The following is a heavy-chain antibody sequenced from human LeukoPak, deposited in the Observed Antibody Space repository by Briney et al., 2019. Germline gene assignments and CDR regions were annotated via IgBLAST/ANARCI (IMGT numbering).Heavy chain of an antibody. D-gene: IGHD3-10*01. CDR2: IIPIFGTA. CDR3: ARAMVRGPNWFDP. J-gene: IGHJ5*02. Sequence: SVKVSCKASGGTFSSYAISWVRQAPGQGLEWMGGIIPIFGTANYAQKFQGRVTITADKSTSTAYMELSSLRSEDTAVYYCARAMVRGPNWFDPWGQGTLVTVSS. V-gene: IGHV1-69*06. CDR1: GGTFSSYA.